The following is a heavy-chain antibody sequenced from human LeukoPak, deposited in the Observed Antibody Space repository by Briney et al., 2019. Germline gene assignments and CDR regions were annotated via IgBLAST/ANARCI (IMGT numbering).Heavy chain of an antibody. CDR1: GGSISSYY. Sequence: SSGTLSLTCAVSGGSISSYYWSWIRQPAGKGLEWIGRIYTSGSTNYNPSLKSRVTMSVDTSKNQFSLKLSSVTAADTAVYYCARESEWERDYYYYYYMDVWGKGTTVTISS. CDR3: ARESEWERDYYYYYYMDV. D-gene: IGHD1-26*01. J-gene: IGHJ6*03. V-gene: IGHV4-4*07. CDR2: IYTSGST.